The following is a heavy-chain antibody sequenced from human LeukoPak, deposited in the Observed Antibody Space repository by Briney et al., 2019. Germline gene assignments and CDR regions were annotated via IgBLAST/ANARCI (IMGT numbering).Heavy chain of an antibody. CDR2: INHSGST. V-gene: IGHV4-34*01. J-gene: IGHJ6*03. CDR1: GGSFSGYY. Sequence: PSETLCLTCAVYGGSFSGYYWSWIRQPPGKGLEWIGEINHSGSTNYNPSLKSRVTISVDTSKNQFSLKLSSVTAADTAVYYCARYGSGSYYRVYYYYMDVWGKGTTVTVSS. D-gene: IGHD3-10*01. CDR3: ARYGSGSYYRVYYYYMDV.